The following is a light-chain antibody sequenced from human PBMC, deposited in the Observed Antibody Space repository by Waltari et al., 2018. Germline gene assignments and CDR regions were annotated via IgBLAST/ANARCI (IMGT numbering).Light chain of an antibody. CDR3: FSYAGRATGV. CDR1: SSYVGQYNL. CDR2: EGS. J-gene: IGLJ2*01. Sequence: QSALTRPASVSGSPGQSITISCTGTSSYVGQYNLVSWYQQHPGQAPKLMIYEGSQRPSGVSDRFSGSKSGNTASLTISGLQAEDEADYYCFSYAGRATGVFGGGTKLTVL. V-gene: IGLV2-23*01.